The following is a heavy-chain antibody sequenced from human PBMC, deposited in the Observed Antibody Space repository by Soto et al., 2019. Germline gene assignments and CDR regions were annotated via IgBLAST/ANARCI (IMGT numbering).Heavy chain of an antibody. D-gene: IGHD3-10*01. Sequence: PGGSLRLSCAASGFTFSSYGMHWVRQAPGKGLEWVAVISYDGSNKYYADNVKGRITISRDNSKKTQYLQINNLKAEDTAVYYCAKGSVGMVLDYWGQGTLVTVSS. J-gene: IGHJ4*02. CDR2: ISYDGSNK. V-gene: IGHV3-30*18. CDR1: GFTFSSYG. CDR3: AKGSVGMVLDY.